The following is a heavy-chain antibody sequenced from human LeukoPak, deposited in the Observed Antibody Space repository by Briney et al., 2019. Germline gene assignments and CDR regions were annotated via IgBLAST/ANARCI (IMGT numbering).Heavy chain of an antibody. Sequence: SETLSLTCAVYGGSFSGYYWSWIRQPQGKGLEWIGEINHSGSTNYNPSLKSRVTISVDTSKNQFSLKLSSVTAADTAVYYCARGGIGWDSSGWYLYYFDYWGQGTLVTVSS. CDR3: ARGGIGWDSSGWYLYYFDY. D-gene: IGHD6-19*01. V-gene: IGHV4-34*01. J-gene: IGHJ4*02. CDR2: INHSGST. CDR1: GGSFSGYY.